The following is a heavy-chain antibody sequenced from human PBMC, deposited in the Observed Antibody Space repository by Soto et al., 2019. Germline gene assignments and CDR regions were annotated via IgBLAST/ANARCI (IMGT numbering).Heavy chain of an antibody. CDR1: GGSFSGYY. CDR2: INHSGST. V-gene: IGHV4-34*01. J-gene: IGHJ4*02. Sequence: QVQLQQWGAGLLKPSETLSLTCAVYGGSFSGYYWSWIRQPPGKGLEWIGEINHSGSTNYNPSLKSRFTISVDTSKNQFSLKLSSVTAADTAVYYCARGGYCSGGSCYSFDYWGQGTLVTVSS. CDR3: ARGGYCSGGSCYSFDY. D-gene: IGHD2-15*01.